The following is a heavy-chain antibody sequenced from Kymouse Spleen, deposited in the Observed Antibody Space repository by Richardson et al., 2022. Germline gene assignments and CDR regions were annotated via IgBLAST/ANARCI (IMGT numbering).Heavy chain of an antibody. Sequence: QVQLQQWGAGLLKPSETLSLTCAVYGGSFSGYYWSWIRQPPGKGLEWIGEINHSGSTNYNPSLKSRVTISVDTSKNQFSLKLSSVTAADTAVYYCARVPATYPYYYYGMDVWGQGTTVTVSS. D-gene: IGHD2-2*02. J-gene: IGHJ6*02. CDR3: ARVPATYPYYYYGMDV. CDR1: GGSFSGYY. CDR2: INHSGST. V-gene: IGHV4-34*01.